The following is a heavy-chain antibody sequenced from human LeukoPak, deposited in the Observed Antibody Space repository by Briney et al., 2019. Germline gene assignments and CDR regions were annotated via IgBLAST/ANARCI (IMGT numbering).Heavy chain of an antibody. Sequence: SETLSLTCTVSGGSISSSSYYWGWIRQPPGKGLEWIGSIYYSGSTYYNPSLKSRVTISVDTSKNQFSLKLSSVTAADTAVYYCARERLAAAGTRYNWFDPWGQGTLVTVSS. D-gene: IGHD6-13*01. J-gene: IGHJ5*02. CDR2: IYYSGST. V-gene: IGHV4-39*07. CDR1: GGSISSSSYY. CDR3: ARERLAAAGTRYNWFDP.